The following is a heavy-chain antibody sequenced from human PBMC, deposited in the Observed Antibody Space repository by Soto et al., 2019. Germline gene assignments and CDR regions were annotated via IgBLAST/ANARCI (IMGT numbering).Heavy chain of an antibody. V-gene: IGHV5-51*01. D-gene: IGHD3-16*01. CDR3: ARKGGRGMNDAFDI. Sequence: GESLKISCKASGYSFTSYWIGWVRQMPGKGLEWMGIIYPGDSESRYSPSLQGQVTISADKSISTAYLQWSSLKASETAMYYCARKGGRGMNDAFDIWGQGTTVTVSS. CDR2: IYPGDSES. CDR1: GYSFTSYW. J-gene: IGHJ3*02.